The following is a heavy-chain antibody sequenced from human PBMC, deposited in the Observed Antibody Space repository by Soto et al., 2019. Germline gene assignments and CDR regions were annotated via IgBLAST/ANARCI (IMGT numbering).Heavy chain of an antibody. CDR1: GFTFSSYG. V-gene: IGHV3-33*01. D-gene: IGHD4-4*01. Sequence: QVQLVESGGGVVQPGRSLRLSCAASGFTFSSYGMHWVRKATGKGLEWVAVIWYDGSNKYYADSVKGRFTISRDNSKNTLYLQLNSLRAEDTPVYYCARDARTGTTCRYYYGMDVWGQGHTLTVSS. J-gene: IGHJ6*02. CDR3: ARDARTGTTCRYYYGMDV. CDR2: IWYDGSNK.